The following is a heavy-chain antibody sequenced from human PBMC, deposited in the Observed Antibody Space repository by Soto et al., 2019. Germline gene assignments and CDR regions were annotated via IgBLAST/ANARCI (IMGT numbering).Heavy chain of an antibody. V-gene: IGHV1-18*01. D-gene: IGHD3-3*01. J-gene: IGHJ6*02. CDR2: ISAYNGNT. CDR3: ARAPTRKYYDFWSGFLEYGMDV. Sequence: PSVKVSCKASGYTFTSYGISWVRQAPGQGLEWMGWISAYNGNTNYAQKLQGRVTMTTDTSTSTAYMELRSLRSDDTAVYYCARAPTRKYYDFWSGFLEYGMDVWGQGTTVTVSS. CDR1: GYTFTSYG.